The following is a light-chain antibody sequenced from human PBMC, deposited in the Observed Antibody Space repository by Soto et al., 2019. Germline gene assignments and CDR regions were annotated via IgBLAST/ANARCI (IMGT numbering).Light chain of an antibody. CDR3: CSYTGSYTLV. Sequence: QSALTQPRSVSGSPGQSVTISCTGTSSDVGGYNYVSWYQQHPGKAPKLMIYDVSKRPSGVPDRFSGSKSGNTASLTISGLHAEEEADYYCCSYTGSYTLVFGTGTKVTVL. J-gene: IGLJ1*01. CDR2: DVS. V-gene: IGLV2-11*01. CDR1: SSDVGGYNY.